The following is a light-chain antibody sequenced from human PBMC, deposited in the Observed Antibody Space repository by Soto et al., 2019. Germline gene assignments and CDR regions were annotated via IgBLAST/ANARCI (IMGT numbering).Light chain of an antibody. V-gene: IGKV3-11*01. J-gene: IGKJ2*01. CDR1: QGVNNF. Sequence: EVVLTQSPATLSLSPGERATLSCRASQGVNNFVAWYQQKPGQAPRLLIFDAFKRATGIPDRFSGSGSGTDFTLTISSLEPEAGAVYYCHQRSNWYTFGQGTKLEIK. CDR3: HQRSNWYT. CDR2: DAF.